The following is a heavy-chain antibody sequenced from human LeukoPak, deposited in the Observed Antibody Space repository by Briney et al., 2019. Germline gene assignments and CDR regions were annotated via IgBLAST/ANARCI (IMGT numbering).Heavy chain of an antibody. J-gene: IGHJ4*02. Sequence: GGSLRLSCAASGFTFSDYYMHWIRQAPGKGLEYIAYISQSGADVSYADSVKGRFTVSRDNAKNSVFLQMNSLTAEDTAVYYCASVARLLADWGQGTLVTVSS. CDR1: GFTFSDYY. D-gene: IGHD3-9*01. CDR3: ASVARLLAD. CDR2: ISQSGADV. V-gene: IGHV3-11*01.